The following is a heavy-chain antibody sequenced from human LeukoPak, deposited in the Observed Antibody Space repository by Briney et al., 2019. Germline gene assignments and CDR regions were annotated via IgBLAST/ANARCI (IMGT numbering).Heavy chain of an antibody. CDR1: GFTFSSYS. V-gene: IGHV3-21*01. CDR2: ISSSSSYI. J-gene: IGHJ4*02. Sequence: GGSLRLSCAASGFTFSSYSMNWVRQAPGKGLEWVSSISSSSSYIYYADSVKGRFTISRDNAKNSLYLQMNSLRAEDTAVYYRARVRYSYGYFDYWGQGTLVTVSS. CDR3: ARVRYSYGYFDY. D-gene: IGHD5-18*01.